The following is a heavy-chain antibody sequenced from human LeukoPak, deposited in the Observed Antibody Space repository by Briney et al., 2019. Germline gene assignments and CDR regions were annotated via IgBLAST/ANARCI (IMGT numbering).Heavy chain of an antibody. Sequence: SVKVSCKASGGTFSSYTISWVRQAPGQGLEWMGRIIPILGIANYAQKFQGRVTITADKSTSTAYMGLSSLRSEDTAVYYCAGRTYYYDSSGYHWGQGTLVTVSS. D-gene: IGHD3-22*01. CDR2: IIPILGIA. J-gene: IGHJ4*02. CDR3: AGRTYYYDSSGYH. CDR1: GGTFSSYT. V-gene: IGHV1-69*02.